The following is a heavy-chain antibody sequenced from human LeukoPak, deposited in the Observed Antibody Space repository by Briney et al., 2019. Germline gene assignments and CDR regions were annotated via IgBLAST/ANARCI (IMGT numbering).Heavy chain of an antibody. CDR2: ISAYNGNT. CDR1: GYTFPSYF. CDR3: ARTGLGLDHYFDY. Sequence: ASVNVSCKASGYTFPSYFMHWVRQAPGQGLEWMGWISAYNGNTNYAQKLQGRVTMTTDTSTSTAYMELRSLRSDDTAVYYCARTGLGLDHYFDYWGQGTLVTVSS. V-gene: IGHV1-18*04. J-gene: IGHJ4*02. D-gene: IGHD1-14*01.